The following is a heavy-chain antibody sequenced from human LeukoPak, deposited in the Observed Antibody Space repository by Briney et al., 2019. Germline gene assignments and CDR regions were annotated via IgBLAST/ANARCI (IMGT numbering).Heavy chain of an antibody. Sequence: ASVKVSCKASGYTFTSYGISWVRQAPGQGLEWMGWISAYNGNTNYAQKLQGRVTMTTDTSTSTAYMELRSLRAEDTAVFYCARDQYDTWGRRGNFDSWGQGTLVIVSS. CDR1: GYTFTSYG. CDR3: ARDQYDTWGRRGNFDS. V-gene: IGHV1-18*01. CDR2: ISAYNGNT. D-gene: IGHD3-9*01. J-gene: IGHJ4*02.